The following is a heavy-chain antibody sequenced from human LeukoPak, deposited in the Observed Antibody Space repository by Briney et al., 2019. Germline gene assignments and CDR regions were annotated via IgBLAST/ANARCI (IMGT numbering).Heavy chain of an antibody. J-gene: IGHJ4*02. CDR2: IVGSGGNT. V-gene: IGHV3-23*01. Sequence: GGCLRLSCAASRFTFSSYALSWVRQAPGKGLEWVSVIVGSGGNTNYADSVRGRFTVSRDNTKNTVYLQMNSLRAEDTAVYYCAKNYYDNSAQGWASFDYWGQGILVTVSS. CDR1: RFTFSSYA. D-gene: IGHD3-22*01. CDR3: AKNYYDNSAQGWASFDY.